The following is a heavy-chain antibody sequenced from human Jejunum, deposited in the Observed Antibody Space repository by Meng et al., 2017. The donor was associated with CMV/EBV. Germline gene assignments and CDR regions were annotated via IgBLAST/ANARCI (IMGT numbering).Heavy chain of an antibody. D-gene: IGHD6-19*01. V-gene: IGHV3-23*04. J-gene: IGHJ4*01. CDR3: VTNSGGLCY. CDR1: GFTIITYD. CDR2: ISASGAGT. Sequence: EVELVESGGGLVQPGGSLRLSCAASGFTIITYDMIWVRQAPGKVLEWVSTISASGAGTYYADSVKGRFTISRDPSKNTLYLQMNSLTTEDTAVYFCVTNSGGLCYWGHGTLVTVSS.